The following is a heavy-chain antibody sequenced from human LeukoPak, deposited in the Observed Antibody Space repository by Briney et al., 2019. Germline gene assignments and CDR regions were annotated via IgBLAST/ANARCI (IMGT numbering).Heavy chain of an antibody. CDR3: AKGYYYDGSGYYDY. CDR1: GFTFSSYA. D-gene: IGHD3-22*01. CDR2: ISASGGST. Sequence: GGSLRLSCAASGFTFSSYAMSWVRQAPGMGLEWVSAISASGGSTYYADSVKGRFTISRDNSKNTLYLQMNSLRAEDTAVYYCAKGYYYDGSGYYDYWGQGTLVTVSS. J-gene: IGHJ4*02. V-gene: IGHV3-23*01.